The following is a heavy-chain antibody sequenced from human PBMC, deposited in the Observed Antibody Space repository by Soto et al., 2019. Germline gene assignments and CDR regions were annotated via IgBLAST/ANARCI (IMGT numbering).Heavy chain of an antibody. D-gene: IGHD1-26*01. Sequence: SETLSLTCTVSGGSISSYYWSWIRQPPGKGLEWIGYIYYSGSTNYNPSLKSRVTISVDTSKNQFSLKLSSVTAADTAVYYCARGFGSYPPFDYWGQGTLVTVSS. CDR2: IYYSGST. V-gene: IGHV4-59*12. J-gene: IGHJ4*02. CDR3: ARGFGSYPPFDY. CDR1: GGSISSYY.